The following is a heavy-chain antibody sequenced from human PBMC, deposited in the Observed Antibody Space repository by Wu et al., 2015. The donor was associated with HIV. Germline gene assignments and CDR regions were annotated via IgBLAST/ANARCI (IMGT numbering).Heavy chain of an antibody. V-gene: IGHV1-2*02. CDR2: INPNTGGA. D-gene: IGHD5-18*01. CDR3: AAGIQAGGANY. CDR1: GYTFTGYY. Sequence: QVQLVQSGAEMKKPGDSVRVSCKASGYTFTGYYIHWVRQAPGQGLQWMGRINPNTGGADSAQEFQGRVTLTRDTSISTAYLDLTWLRLDDTAVYYCAAGIQAGGANYWGQGTLVTVSS. J-gene: IGHJ4*02.